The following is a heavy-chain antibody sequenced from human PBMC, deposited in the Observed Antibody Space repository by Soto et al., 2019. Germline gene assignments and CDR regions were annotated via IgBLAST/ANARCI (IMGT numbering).Heavy chain of an antibody. J-gene: IGHJ3*02. Sequence: GESLKISCKASGYNFATYWIGGVRQMPGKGLEWMGLIFPADSDTRYSPSFQGQVTISADKSINTAYLQWSSLKASDTAIYYCAKKGSDVFEIWGQGTMVTVSS. V-gene: IGHV5-51*01. CDR2: IFPADSDT. CDR1: GYNFATYW. CDR3: AKKGSDVFEI.